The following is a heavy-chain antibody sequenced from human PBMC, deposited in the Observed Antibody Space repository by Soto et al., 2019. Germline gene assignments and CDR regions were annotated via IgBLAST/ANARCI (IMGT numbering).Heavy chain of an antibody. CDR1: GYTFTSYY. CDR2: INPSGGST. Sequence: QVHLVQSGAEVEKPGASVRVSCKSSGYTFTSYYMHWGRQAPGQGLEWMGIINPSGGSTTYAQKFQGRLTMTRDTSTSTVYMDLRSLRSEDTAVYYCARDSSSSAFDYWGQGTLVTVSS. J-gene: IGHJ4*02. CDR3: ARDSSSSAFDY. D-gene: IGHD6-6*01. V-gene: IGHV1-46*01.